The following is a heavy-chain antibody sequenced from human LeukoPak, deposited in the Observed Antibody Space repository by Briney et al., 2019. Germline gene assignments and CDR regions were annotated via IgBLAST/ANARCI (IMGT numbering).Heavy chain of an antibody. J-gene: IGHJ4*02. V-gene: IGHV3-23*01. CDR1: RFTFTNHD. CDR3: VKREWGVY. D-gene: IGHD1-26*01. CDR2: ICGSGGT. Sequence: PGGSLRLSCAASRFTFTNHDMSWVRPAPGGGLEWVSTICGSGGTYYADYVQRRLTISRDDSKTTLYLQMNSLRAEDTAVYYCVKREWGVYWGQGTLVTVSS.